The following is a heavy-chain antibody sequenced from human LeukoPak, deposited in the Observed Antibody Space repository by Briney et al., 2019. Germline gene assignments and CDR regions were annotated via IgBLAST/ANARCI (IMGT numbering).Heavy chain of an antibody. CDR2: IYPGDSDT. CDR1: GYSFTSYW. V-gene: IGHV5-51*01. CDR3: ARHAENYLDY. J-gene: IGHJ4*02. Sequence: GASLKISCKGSGYSFTSYWIGWVRRMPGKGLEWMVIIYPGDSDTRYSPSFQGHVTISADKSISTAYLQWSSLKASDTAMYYCARHAENYLDYWGQGTLVTVSS.